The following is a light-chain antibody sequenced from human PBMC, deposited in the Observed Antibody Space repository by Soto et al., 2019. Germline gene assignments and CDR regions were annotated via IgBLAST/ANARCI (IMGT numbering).Light chain of an antibody. CDR1: QSVSSSY. V-gene: IGKV3-20*01. Sequence: EIVLTQSPGTLSLSPGERATLSCRASQSVSSSYLAWYQQKPGQAPRLLIYCVSSRATGIPDRFSGRGSGTDFTLTITRREPEDFAVYYCQQHGGSPPYTFGQGTKLEIK. CDR3: QQHGGSPPYT. CDR2: CVS. J-gene: IGKJ2*01.